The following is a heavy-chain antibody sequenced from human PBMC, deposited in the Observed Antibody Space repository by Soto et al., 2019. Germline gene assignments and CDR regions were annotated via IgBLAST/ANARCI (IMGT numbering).Heavy chain of an antibody. CDR3: ARESEDLTLSFHC. J-gene: IGHJ4*02. V-gene: IGHV3-21*06. CDR1: WFTFTLYS. Sequence: GSRRLSSAPSWFTFTLYSMNWVRQAPGKGLEWVSSISSTTNYISYGDSMKGRFTLSRDNAKNSLYLAMNSLRAEDPAVYYCARESEDLTLSFHCWGQGTLRTV. CDR2: ISSTTNYI.